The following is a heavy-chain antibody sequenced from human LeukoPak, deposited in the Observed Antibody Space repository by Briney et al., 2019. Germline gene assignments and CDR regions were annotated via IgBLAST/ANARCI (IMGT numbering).Heavy chain of an antibody. V-gene: IGHV4-34*01. CDR3: ARVFVYGDYRNDY. J-gene: IGHJ4*02. CDR1: GGSFSGYY. Sequence: SETLSLTCAVYGGSFSGYYWSWIRQPPGKGLEWIGEINHSGSTNYNPSLKSRVTISVDTSKNQFSLKLSSVTAADTAVYYCARVFVYGDYRNDYWGQGTLVTVSS. D-gene: IGHD4-17*01. CDR2: INHSGST.